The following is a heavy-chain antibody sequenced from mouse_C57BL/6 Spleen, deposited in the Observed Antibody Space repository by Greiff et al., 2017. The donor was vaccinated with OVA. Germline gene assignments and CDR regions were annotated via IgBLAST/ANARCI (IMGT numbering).Heavy chain of an antibody. CDR3: ARLGGDDGYWYFDV. J-gene: IGHJ1*03. Sequence: QVQLQQPGAELVRPGSSVKLSCKASGYTFTSYWMHWVKQRPIQGLEWIGNIDPSDSETHYNQKFKDKATLTVDKSSSAAYMQLSSLTSKDSAVYYCARLGGDDGYWYFDVWGTGTTVTVSS. D-gene: IGHD2-2*01. V-gene: IGHV1-52*01. CDR1: GYTFTSYW. CDR2: IDPSDSET.